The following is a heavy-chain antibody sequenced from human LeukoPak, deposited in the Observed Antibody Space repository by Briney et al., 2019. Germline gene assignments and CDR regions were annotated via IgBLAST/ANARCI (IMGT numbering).Heavy chain of an antibody. CDR1: GYTLTELS. D-gene: IGHD6-19*01. V-gene: IGHV1-24*01. J-gene: IGHJ4*02. CDR2: FDPEDGET. CDR3: ATDPSSGWPLGFNY. Sequence: EASVTVSCKVSGYTLTELSIHWVRQAPGKGLEWMGGFDPEDGETIYAQKFQGRVTMTEDTSTDTAYMELSSLRSEDTAVYYCATDPSSGWPLGFNYWGQGTLVTVSS.